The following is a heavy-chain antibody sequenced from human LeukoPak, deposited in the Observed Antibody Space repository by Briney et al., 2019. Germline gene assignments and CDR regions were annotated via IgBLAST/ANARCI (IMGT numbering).Heavy chain of an antibody. D-gene: IGHD2-15*01. CDR3: ARVLDCSGGSCSFFDY. CDR1: GFTFSSYA. Sequence: QSGGSLRLSCAASGFTFSSYAMHWVRQAPGKGLEWVAVISYDGSNKYYADSVKGRFTISRDNSKNTLYLQMNSLRAEDTAVYYCARVLDCSGGSCSFFDYWGQGTLVTVSS. CDR2: ISYDGSNK. V-gene: IGHV3-30*04. J-gene: IGHJ4*02.